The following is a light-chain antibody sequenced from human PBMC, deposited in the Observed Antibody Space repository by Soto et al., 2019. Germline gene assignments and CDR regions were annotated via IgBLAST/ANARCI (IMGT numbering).Light chain of an antibody. V-gene: IGKV3-15*01. CDR3: QHTLKWPPT. Sequence: EIVMRQSPATLSVSPGQRATLSCRASQSVRTTVAWYHQRPGQAPRLLIYGASTRATGVPDRFSGGGSGTDFTLTVTSLQSEDFALYYCQHTLKWPPTFGQGTRVEI. CDR2: GAS. CDR1: QSVRTT. J-gene: IGKJ1*01.